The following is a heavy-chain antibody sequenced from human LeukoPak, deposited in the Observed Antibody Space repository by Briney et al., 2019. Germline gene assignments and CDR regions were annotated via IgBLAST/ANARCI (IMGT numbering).Heavy chain of an antibody. CDR3: AIHRSWNYNYYFTVV. V-gene: IGHV5-51*01. CDR1: GYSFTSYW. Sequence: GESLKISCKGSGYSFTSYWIGWVRQMPGKGLEWMGIIYPGDSDTRYSPSFQGQVTISADKSISTAYLQWSSLKASDTAMDYCAIHRSWNYNYYFTVVSGKGDTLTVSS. D-gene: IGHD2-15*01. J-gene: IGHJ6*03. CDR2: IYPGDSDT.